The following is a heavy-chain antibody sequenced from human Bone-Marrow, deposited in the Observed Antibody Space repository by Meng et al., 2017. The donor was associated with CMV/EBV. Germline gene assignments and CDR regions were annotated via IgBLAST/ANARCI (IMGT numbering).Heavy chain of an antibody. CDR2: ISWNSGSI. Sequence: SLKISCAASGFTFDDYGMSWVRQAPGKGLEWVSGISWNSGSIGYADSVKGRFTISRDNAKNSLYLQMNSLRAEDTAVYYCARVPVDFWSGYIPAYYFDYWGQGTLVTVSS. CDR1: GFTFDDYG. CDR3: ARVPVDFWSGYIPAYYFDY. V-gene: IGHV3-9*01. J-gene: IGHJ4*02. D-gene: IGHD3-3*01.